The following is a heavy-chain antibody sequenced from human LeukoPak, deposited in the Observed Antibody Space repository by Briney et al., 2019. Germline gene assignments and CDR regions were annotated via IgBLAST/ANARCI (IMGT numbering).Heavy chain of an antibody. CDR1: GFTFSSYS. CDR2: ISSSSSYI. J-gene: IGHJ4*02. D-gene: IGHD6-13*01. Sequence: PGGSLRLSCAASGFTFSSYSMNWVRQAPGKGLEWVSSISSSSSYIYHADSVKGRFTISRDNAKNSLYPQMNSLRAEDTAVYYCAREGSSSWYDYWGQGTLVTVSP. V-gene: IGHV3-21*01. CDR3: AREGSSSWYDY.